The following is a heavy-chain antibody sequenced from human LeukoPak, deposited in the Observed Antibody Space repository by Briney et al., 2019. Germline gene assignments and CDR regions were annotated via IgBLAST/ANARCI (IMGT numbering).Heavy chain of an antibody. J-gene: IGHJ1*01. CDR1: GYSISSGYY. Sequence: SETLSLTCAVSGYSISSGYYGGWIRQPPGEGLGWIGSIYHSGSTYYNPSLKSRVTISVDTSKNQFSLKLSSLTAADTAVYYCARSVIVVVPAAALSFQHWGQGTLVTVSS. CDR3: ARSVIVVVPAAALSFQH. V-gene: IGHV4-38-2*01. CDR2: IYHSGST. D-gene: IGHD2-2*01.